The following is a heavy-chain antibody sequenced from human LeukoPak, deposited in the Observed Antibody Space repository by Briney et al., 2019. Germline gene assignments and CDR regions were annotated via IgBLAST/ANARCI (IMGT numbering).Heavy chain of an antibody. CDR3: ARVTWLGELGNWFDP. D-gene: IGHD3-10*01. J-gene: IGHJ5*02. CDR1: GFTFSSYAM. V-gene: IGHV4-4*02. Sequence: GSLRLSCAASGFTFSSYAMSWVRQAPGKGLEWIGEIYHNGDTKYNPSFESRVTMSVDKSKTQFSLKLTSVTAADAAMYYCARVTWLGELGNWFDPWGQGTLVSVSS. CDR2: IYHNGDT.